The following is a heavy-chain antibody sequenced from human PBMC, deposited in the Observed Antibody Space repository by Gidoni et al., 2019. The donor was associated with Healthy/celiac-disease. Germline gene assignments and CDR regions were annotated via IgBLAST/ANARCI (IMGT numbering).Heavy chain of an antibody. Sequence: QVQLQASGPGLVKPSETLSLTCAVSGGSMSTYYWSWIRQPPGKGLGWIGHIYYSGSTNYNPSLKSRVTISVDTSKNQFSLKLSSVTAADTAVYYCARVLSDYVWGSYRPGGFDPWGQGTLVTVSS. V-gene: IGHV4-59*01. D-gene: IGHD3-16*02. CDR1: GGSMSTYY. J-gene: IGHJ5*02. CDR3: ARVLSDYVWGSYRPGGFDP. CDR2: IYYSGST.